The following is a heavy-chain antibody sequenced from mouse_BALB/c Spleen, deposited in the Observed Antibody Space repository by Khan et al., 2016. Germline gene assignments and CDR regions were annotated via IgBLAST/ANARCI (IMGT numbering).Heavy chain of an antibody. V-gene: IGHV1S81*02. J-gene: IGHJ2*01. D-gene: IGHD1-1*01. Sequence: QVQLQQSGTELVKPGASVKLSCKASGYTFTSCWIHWVKERPGQGLEWLGEINPSNGRTNYNGKFKSRATLAVDKSSNTAYMQLSSLTSEDSAVYYCAKVAYGSSYTADYWGQGTTLTVSS. CDR1: GYTFTSCW. CDR2: INPSNGRT. CDR3: AKVAYGSSYTADY.